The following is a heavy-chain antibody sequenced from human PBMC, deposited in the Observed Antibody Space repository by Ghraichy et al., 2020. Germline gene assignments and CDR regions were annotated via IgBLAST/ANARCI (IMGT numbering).Heavy chain of an antibody. Sequence: GESLNISCAVSGLTFSSYSMNWVRQAPGKGLEWVSYISSSSSTIYYADSVKGRFTISRDNAKNSLYLQMNSLRDEDTAVYYCARVGDYAYKDWGQGTVVTVSS. CDR2: ISSSSSTI. D-gene: IGHD4-17*01. CDR3: ARVGDYAYKD. CDR1: GLTFSSYS. V-gene: IGHV3-48*02. J-gene: IGHJ4*02.